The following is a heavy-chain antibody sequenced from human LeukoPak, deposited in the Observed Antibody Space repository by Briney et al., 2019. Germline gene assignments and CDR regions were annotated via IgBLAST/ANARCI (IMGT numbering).Heavy chain of an antibody. V-gene: IGHV3-7*01. CDR1: GFTFSSYW. D-gene: IGHD3-9*01. CDR3: ARDLGNDILIGYYKKENWFDP. J-gene: IGHJ5*02. CDR2: IKQDGSEE. Sequence: PGGSLRLSCAASGFTFSSYWMSWVRQAPGKGLEWVANIKQDGSEEYYVDSVKGRFTISRDNAKNSLYLQMNSLRAEDTAVYYCARDLGNDILIGYYKKENWFDPWGQGTLVTVSS.